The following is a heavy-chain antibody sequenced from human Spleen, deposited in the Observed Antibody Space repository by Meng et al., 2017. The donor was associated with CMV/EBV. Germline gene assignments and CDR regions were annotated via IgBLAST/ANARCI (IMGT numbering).Heavy chain of an antibody. D-gene: IGHD6-13*01. Sequence: KAYGGRFSTYALSWVRQAPGQGLEWMGGIIPIFGPPKYAQKFQDRITITTDESTNTIYMEMSSLGAEDTAVYYCASVYSSSWYNWFDPWGQGTLVTVSS. CDR3: ASVYSSSWYNWFDP. CDR2: IIPIFGPP. J-gene: IGHJ5*02. V-gene: IGHV1-69*05. CDR1: GGRFSTYA.